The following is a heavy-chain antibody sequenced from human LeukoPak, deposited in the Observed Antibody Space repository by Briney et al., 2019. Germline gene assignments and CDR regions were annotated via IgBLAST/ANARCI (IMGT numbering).Heavy chain of an antibody. CDR2: ISSSSSYI. CDR1: GFTFSSYS. V-gene: IGHV3-21*01. J-gene: IGHJ6*02. Sequence: PGGSLRLSCAASGFTFSSYSMNWVRQAPGKGLEWVSSISSSSSYIYYADSVKGRFTISRDNAKNSLYLQMNSLRAEDTAVYYCARVGGLSFYGMDVWGQGTTVTVPS. D-gene: IGHD3-16*02. CDR3: ARVGGLSFYGMDV.